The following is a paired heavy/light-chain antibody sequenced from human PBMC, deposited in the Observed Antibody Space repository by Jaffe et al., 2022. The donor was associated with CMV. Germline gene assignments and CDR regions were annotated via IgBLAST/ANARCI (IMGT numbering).Light chain of an antibody. CDR3: SSHTTTYTFV. J-gene: IGLJ1*01. Sequence: QSALTQTPSVSGFPGQSVTISCTGTSSDVGSDNRVSWYQQPPGTAPKLIIYEVTNRASGVPDRFSGSKSGNTASLTISGLQAEDEAYYYCSSHTTTYTFVFGTGTTVTVL. CDR1: SSDVGSDNR. V-gene: IGLV2-18*02. CDR2: EVT.
Heavy chain of an antibody. CDR3: IRNNNWSFEN. Sequence: EVQLVESGGGLVQPGGSLKLSCAGSGFRFSDFSIDWARQASGEGLEWIGRIRGKVVDYATTYSASVSGRFTISRDDLKNTAYLQMNRLKAEDTAVYYCIRNNNWSFENWGQGTLVTVSS. J-gene: IGHJ4*02. CDR1: GFRFSDFS. V-gene: IGHV3-73*02. CDR2: IRGKVVDYAT. D-gene: IGHD1-1*01.